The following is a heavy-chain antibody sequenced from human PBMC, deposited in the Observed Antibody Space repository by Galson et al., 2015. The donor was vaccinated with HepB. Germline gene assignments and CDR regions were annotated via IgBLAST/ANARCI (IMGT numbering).Heavy chain of an antibody. CDR2: FSISGGT. CDR1: GFTFTAYT. J-gene: IGHJ4*02. D-gene: IGHD3-16*01. Sequence: SLRLSCAASGFTFTAYTMTWIRQAPGKGLEWVSSFSISGGTSYADSVRGRFTISRDNSKSTLYLQMNNLRAEDTALYYCAKGGWYPDCWGLGTLVTVSS. CDR3: AKGGWYPDC. V-gene: IGHV3-23*01.